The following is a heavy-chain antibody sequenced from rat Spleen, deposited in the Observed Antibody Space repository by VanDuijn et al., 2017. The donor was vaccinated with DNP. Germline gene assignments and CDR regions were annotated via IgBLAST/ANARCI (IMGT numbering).Heavy chain of an antibody. CDR3: ARHYAY. V-gene: IGHV5-22*01. CDR1: GFPFSDYF. J-gene: IGHJ3*01. CDR2: ISHDGGGT. Sequence: EVRLVESGGGLVQPGRSLKLSCAASGFPFSDYFMAWVRQAPNKGLEWVASISHDGGGTFYGDSVKGRFTISRDNERSTLYLQMNSLRSEDTATYFCARHYAYWGQGTLVTVSS.